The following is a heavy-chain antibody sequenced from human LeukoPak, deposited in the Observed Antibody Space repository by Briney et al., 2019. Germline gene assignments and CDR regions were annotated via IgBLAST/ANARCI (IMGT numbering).Heavy chain of an antibody. CDR2: INPSGGST. CDR3: ARAGLPYAALVGAAKNY. V-gene: IGHV1-46*01. Sequence: ASVKVSCKASGYTFTSYYMHWVRQAPGQGLEWMGIINPSGGSTSYAQKFQGRVTMTRDTSTGTVYMELSSLRSEDTAVYYCARAGLPYAALVGAAKNYWGQGTLVTVSS. D-gene: IGHD1-26*01. CDR1: GYTFTSYY. J-gene: IGHJ4*02.